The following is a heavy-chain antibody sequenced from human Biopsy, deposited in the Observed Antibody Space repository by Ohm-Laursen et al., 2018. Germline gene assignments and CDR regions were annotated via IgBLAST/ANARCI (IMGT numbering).Heavy chain of an antibody. CDR2: VYYTGST. J-gene: IGHJ2*01. CDR3: ARGRGYYSDRTVPGYFDL. V-gene: IGHV4-59*01. CDR1: GDSISSYY. Sequence: TLSLTCAVSGDSISSYYWSRIRQPPGKGLQWIGYVYYTGSTDYNPSLQSRVTISLDTSKNHFSLRLRSVTPADTAIYYCARGRGYYSDRTVPGYFDLWGRGTLVTVSS. D-gene: IGHD3-22*01.